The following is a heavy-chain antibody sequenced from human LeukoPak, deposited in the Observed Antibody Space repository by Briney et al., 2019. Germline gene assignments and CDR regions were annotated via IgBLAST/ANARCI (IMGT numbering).Heavy chain of an antibody. CDR2: ISGSGGST. D-gene: IGHD1-1*01. J-gene: IGHJ4*02. Sequence: GGSLRLSCAASGFTFSSYAMSWVRQAPGNGLEWVSAISGSGGSTYYADSVKGRFTISRDNSKNTLYLQMNSLRAEDTAVYYCAKPHGGTRSYFDYWGQGTLVTVSS. CDR3: AKPHGGTRSYFDY. CDR1: GFTFSSYA. V-gene: IGHV3-23*01.